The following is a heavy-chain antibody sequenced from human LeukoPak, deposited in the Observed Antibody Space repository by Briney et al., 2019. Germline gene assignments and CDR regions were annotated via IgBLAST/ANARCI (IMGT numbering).Heavy chain of an antibody. D-gene: IGHD6-13*01. V-gene: IGHV4-38-2*02. J-gene: IGHJ5*02. Sequence: RPSETLSLACTVSGYSISSGYYWGWIRQPPGKGLEWIGSIYHSGSTYYNPSLKSRVTISVDTSKNQFSLKLSSVTAADTAVYYCARVYSSSHNWFDTWGQGTHVTVSS. CDR2: IYHSGST. CDR3: ARVYSSSHNWFDT. CDR1: GYSISSGYY.